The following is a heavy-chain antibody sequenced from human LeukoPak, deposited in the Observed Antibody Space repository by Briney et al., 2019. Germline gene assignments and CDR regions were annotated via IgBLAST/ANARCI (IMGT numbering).Heavy chain of an antibody. CDR2: IKESGSEK. Sequence: GGSLRLSSAASGFTFDYYLMTWVRQAPGKGLEWLANIKESGSEKYYVDSVKGRFTISRDNAKNSLYLQMNSLRVEDTAVYYCARGWGERGKCRGGTCNNPQFDYWGRGTLVTVSS. V-gene: IGHV3-7*01. J-gene: IGHJ4*02. CDR1: GFTFDYYL. CDR3: ARGWGERGKCRGGTCNNPQFDY. D-gene: IGHD2-15*01.